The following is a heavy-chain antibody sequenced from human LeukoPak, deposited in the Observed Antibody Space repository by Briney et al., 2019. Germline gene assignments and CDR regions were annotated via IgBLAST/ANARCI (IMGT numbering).Heavy chain of an antibody. CDR3: ARDLVDYYYMDV. V-gene: IGHV3-53*01. CDR1: GFTVSSNY. D-gene: IGHD3-9*01. J-gene: IGHJ6*03. Sequence: PGGSLRLSCAASGFTVSSNYMSWVRQAPGKGLEWVSVIYSGGSTYYADSLKGRFTISRDNSKNTLYLQMNSLRAEDTAVYYCARDLVDYYYMDVWGKGTTVTVSS. CDR2: IYSGGST.